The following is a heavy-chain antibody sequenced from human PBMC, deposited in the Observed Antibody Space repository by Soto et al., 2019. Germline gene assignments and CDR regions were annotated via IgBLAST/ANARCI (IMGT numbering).Heavy chain of an antibody. CDR1: GGTFSSYT. V-gene: IGHV1-69*08. J-gene: IGHJ4*02. Sequence: QVQLVQSGAEVKKPGSSVKVSCKASGGTFSSYTISWVRQAPGQGLEWMGRIIPILGIANYAQKFQGRVTITADKSTSTAYMELSSLRSEDTAVYYCARDLGSSGAVDYWGQRTLVTVSS. CDR2: IIPILGIA. D-gene: IGHD6-25*01. CDR3: ARDLGSSGAVDY.